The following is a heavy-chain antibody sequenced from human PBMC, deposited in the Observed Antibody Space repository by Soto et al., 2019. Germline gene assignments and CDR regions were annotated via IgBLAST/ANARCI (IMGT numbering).Heavy chain of an antibody. CDR2: IIPIFGTA. V-gene: IGHV1-69*13. J-gene: IGHJ6*02. CDR1: GGTFSSYA. Sequence: SVKVSCKASGGTFSSYAISWVRQAPGQGLEWMGGIIPIFGTANYAQKFQGRVTITADESTSTAYMELSSLRSEDTAVYYCARDLGYYYGSGSYHHYYYYYGMDVWGQGTTVTVSS. D-gene: IGHD3-10*01. CDR3: ARDLGYYYGSGSYHHYYYYYGMDV.